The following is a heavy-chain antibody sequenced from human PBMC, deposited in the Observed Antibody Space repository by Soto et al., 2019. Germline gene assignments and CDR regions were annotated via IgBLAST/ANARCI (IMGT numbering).Heavy chain of an antibody. J-gene: IGHJ6*02. CDR1: GGTFSSYA. CDR2: IIPIFGTA. D-gene: IGHD6-19*01. CDR3: ARNSEAGVWSDYYYYYGMDV. Sequence: SVKVSCKASGGTFSSYAISWVRQAPGQGLEWMGGIIPIFGTANYAQKFQGRVTITADESMSTAYMELSSLRSEDTAVYYCARNSEAGVWSDYYYYYGMDVWGQGTTVTVSS. V-gene: IGHV1-69*13.